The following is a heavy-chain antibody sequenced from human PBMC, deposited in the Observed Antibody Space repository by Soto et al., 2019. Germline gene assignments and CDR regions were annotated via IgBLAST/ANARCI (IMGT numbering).Heavy chain of an antibody. V-gene: IGHV4-59*01. CDR1: GGSTSSYY. Sequence: SETLSLTCTVSGGSTSSYYWSWIRQPPGKGLEWIGYIYYSGSTNYNPSPKSRVTISVDTSKNQFSLKLSSVTAADTAVYYCARAASYYYYYMDVWGKGTTVTVSS. CDR2: IYYSGST. D-gene: IGHD6-13*01. CDR3: ARAASYYYYYMDV. J-gene: IGHJ6*03.